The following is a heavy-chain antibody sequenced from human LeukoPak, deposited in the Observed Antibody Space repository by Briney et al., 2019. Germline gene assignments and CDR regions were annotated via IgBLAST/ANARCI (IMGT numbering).Heavy chain of an antibody. J-gene: IGHJ4*02. CDR1: GGSIRSTTYY. CDR3: ARAPHFFDTTGSRYYFDY. D-gene: IGHD3-22*01. CDR2: IYYSGNT. Sequence: SETLSLTCSVSGGSIRSTTYYWGWIRQPPGKRLEWLASIYYSGNTYYSPSLMSRVPISVDTSKNQFSLNLRSVTAADRAVYYCARAPHFFDTTGSRYYFDYWGQGALVTVSS. V-gene: IGHV4-39*07.